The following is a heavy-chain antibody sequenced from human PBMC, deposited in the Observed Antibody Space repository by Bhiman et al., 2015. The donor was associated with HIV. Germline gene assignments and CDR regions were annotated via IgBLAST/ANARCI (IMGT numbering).Heavy chain of an antibody. V-gene: IGHV3-30*06. CDR3: ARGERGIAAAAYFDY. Sequence: QVHLVESGGGVVQPGGSLRLSCAASGFTFSTYGMQWVRQAPGKGLEWVAVISYDGSNKYYADSVKGRFTISRDNSKNTLYLQMNSLRADDTAVYYCARGERGIAAAAYFDYWGQGTLVTVSS. D-gene: IGHD6-13*01. CDR1: GFTFSTYG. CDR2: ISYDGSNK. J-gene: IGHJ4*02.